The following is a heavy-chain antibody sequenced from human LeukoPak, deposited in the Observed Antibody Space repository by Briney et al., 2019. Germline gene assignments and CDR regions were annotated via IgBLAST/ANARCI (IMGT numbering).Heavy chain of an antibody. J-gene: IGHJ3*02. CDR1: GGSISSITYY. D-gene: IGHD2-15*01. Sequence: SETLSLTCTVSGGSISSITYYWGWIRQPPGKGLEWVGHMYYRGNTFYNPSLKSRVTISVDTSKNQFSLKLSSVTAADTAVYYCARYCSGGSCWAFDIWGQGTMVTVSS. CDR3: ARYCSGGSCWAFDI. V-gene: IGHV4-39*07. CDR2: MYYRGNT.